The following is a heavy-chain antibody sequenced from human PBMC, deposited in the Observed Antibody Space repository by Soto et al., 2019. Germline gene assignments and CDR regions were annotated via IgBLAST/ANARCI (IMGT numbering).Heavy chain of an antibody. Sequence: QVQLVQSGAEVKKPGASVKVSCKASGYTFTSYAMHWVRQAPGQRLEWMGWINAGNGNTKYSQKFQGRVTITRDTSASPADMELSSLGSDDTAVYYCARYKHYYGSGSYWFDPWGQGTLVTVSS. V-gene: IGHV1-3*01. J-gene: IGHJ5*02. CDR1: GYTFTSYA. D-gene: IGHD3-10*01. CDR2: INAGNGNT. CDR3: ARYKHYYGSGSYWFDP.